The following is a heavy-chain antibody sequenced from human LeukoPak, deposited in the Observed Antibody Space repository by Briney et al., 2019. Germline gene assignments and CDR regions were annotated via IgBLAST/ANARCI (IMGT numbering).Heavy chain of an antibody. CDR1: GFTFSNYW. CDR3: ATDSPYDY. V-gene: IGHV3-7*01. CDR2: IKQDGSEQ. D-gene: IGHD2-15*01. J-gene: IGHJ4*02. Sequence: RGSLRLSCVASGFTFSNYWMSWVRQAPGKGLEWVANIKQDGSEQYYVDSVKGRFTVSRDNAKNSLHLQMNSLRAEDTAVYYCATDSPYDYWGQGTLLTVSS.